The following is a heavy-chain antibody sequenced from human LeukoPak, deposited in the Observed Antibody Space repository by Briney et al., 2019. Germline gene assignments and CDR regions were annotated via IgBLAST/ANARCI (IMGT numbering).Heavy chain of an antibody. CDR3: ARAPSNYGSGSIEGDY. CDR1: GFTFSSYS. D-gene: IGHD3-10*01. Sequence: GGSLRLSCAASGFTFSSYSMNWVRQAPGKGLEWVSSISSSSSYIYYADSVKGRFTISRDNAKNSLYLQMNSLRAEDTAVYYCARAPSNYGSGSIEGDYWGQGTLVTVSS. J-gene: IGHJ4*02. CDR2: ISSSSSYI. V-gene: IGHV3-21*01.